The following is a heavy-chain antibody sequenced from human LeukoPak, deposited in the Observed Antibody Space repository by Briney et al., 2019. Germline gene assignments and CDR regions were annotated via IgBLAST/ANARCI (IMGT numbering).Heavy chain of an antibody. J-gene: IGHJ3*02. V-gene: IGHV3-66*01. Sequence: PGGSLRLSCAASGFTFSSYSMNWVRQAPGKGLEWVSVIYSGGSTYYADSVKGRFTISRDNSKNTLYLQMNSLRAEDTAMYYCATDGVGVLPGDAFDIWGQGTMVTVSS. CDR3: ATDGVGVLPGDAFDI. D-gene: IGHD1-26*01. CDR2: IYSGGST. CDR1: GFTFSSYS.